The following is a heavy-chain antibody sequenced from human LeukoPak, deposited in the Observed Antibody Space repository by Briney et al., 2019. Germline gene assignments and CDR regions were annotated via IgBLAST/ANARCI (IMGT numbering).Heavy chain of an antibody. CDR2: INAGNGNT. V-gene: IGHV1-3*01. CDR3: ARTPSPMMGWLPPAEYFQH. Sequence: ASVKVSCKASGYTFTSYAMHWVRQAPGQRPEWMGWINAGNGNTKYSQKFQGRVTITRDTSASTAYMELSSLRSEDTAVYYCARTPSPMMGWLPPAEYFQHWGQGTLVTVSS. D-gene: IGHD3-3*01. J-gene: IGHJ1*01. CDR1: GYTFTSYA.